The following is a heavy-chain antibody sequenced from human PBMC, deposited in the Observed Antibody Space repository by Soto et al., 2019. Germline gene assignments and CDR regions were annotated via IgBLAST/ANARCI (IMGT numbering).Heavy chain of an antibody. CDR1: GGSVSRGNHY. CDR3: ARGDYLWGTSACHFEY. V-gene: IGHV4-61*01. J-gene: IGHJ4*02. CDR2: IYDPGTTGTT. Sequence: QVQLQESGPGLVKPSETLSLTCSVSGGSVSRGNHYWTWIRQPPGKGLEWIGDIYDPGTTGTTGYSPSLKSRASISIDMSKNQFSPHLTSVTAADTAVYYCARGDYLWGTSACHFEYWGPGTLVTVSS. D-gene: IGHD3-16*01.